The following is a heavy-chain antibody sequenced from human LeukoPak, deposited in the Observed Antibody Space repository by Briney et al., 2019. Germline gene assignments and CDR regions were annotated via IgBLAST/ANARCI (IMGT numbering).Heavy chain of an antibody. D-gene: IGHD3-3*01. J-gene: IGHJ3*02. CDR2: IYYSGST. CDR3: ARDPQGLGVVIRHDAFDI. CDR1: GGSISSGDYY. V-gene: IGHV4-30-4*08. Sequence: PSQTLSLTCTVSGGSISSGDYYWSWIRQPPGKGLEWIGYIYYSGSTYYNPSLKSRVTISVDTSKNQFSLKLSSVTAADTAVYYCARDPQGLGVVIRHDAFDIWGQGTMVTVSS.